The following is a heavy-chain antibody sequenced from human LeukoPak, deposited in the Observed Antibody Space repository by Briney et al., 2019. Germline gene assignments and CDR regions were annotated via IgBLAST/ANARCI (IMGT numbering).Heavy chain of an antibody. CDR1: GFTFGSYG. CDR2: ITPNADRT. D-gene: IGHD3-22*01. Sequence: QPGGSLRLSCAASGFTFGSYGMSWVRQAPGKGLEWVSFITPNADRTSYADSVEGRFTISRDNPRNMLYMQMNSLRDEDTAIYYCAIMHGYYDGSGYWVQWGQGTLVTVSS. J-gene: IGHJ1*01. V-gene: IGHV3-23*01. CDR3: AIMHGYYDGSGYWVQ.